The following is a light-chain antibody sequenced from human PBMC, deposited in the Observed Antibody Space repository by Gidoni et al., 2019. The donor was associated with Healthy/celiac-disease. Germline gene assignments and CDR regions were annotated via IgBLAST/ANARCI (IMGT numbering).Light chain of an antibody. V-gene: IGKV2-28*01. CDR1: QSLLNSNGNNY. CDR2: LGS. Sequence: DIVMTQSPLSLPVTPGEPASISCRSSQSLLNSNGNNYLDLYLQEPGQSPQLLIYLGSNRASGVPDRVRGSGSGTEFTPKNRRVEAEDVGVYYCMQALQTPLTFXGXTKVEIK. J-gene: IGKJ4*01. CDR3: MQALQTPLT.